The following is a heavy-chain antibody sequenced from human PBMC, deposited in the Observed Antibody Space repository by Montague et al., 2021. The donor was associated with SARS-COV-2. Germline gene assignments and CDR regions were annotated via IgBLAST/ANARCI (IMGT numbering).Heavy chain of an antibody. J-gene: IGHJ3*01. CDR1: GVSISSGDYS. CDR3: ARKIIANAFDV. D-gene: IGHD2/OR15-2a*01. Sequence: TLSLTCTVSGVSISSGDYSWNWIRPSPGKGLEWIGFIYESESTLYNPSLKSRITISVDRSKNQLSLRLNSVTAADTAVYYCARKIIANAFDVWGHGTTVTVSS. CDR2: IYESEST. V-gene: IGHV4-30-2*06.